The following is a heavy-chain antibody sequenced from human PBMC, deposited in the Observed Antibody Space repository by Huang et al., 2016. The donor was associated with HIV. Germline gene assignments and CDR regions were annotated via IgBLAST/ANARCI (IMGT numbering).Heavy chain of an antibody. CDR2: INSRSSYM. CDR1: CFTFIRYS. J-gene: IGHJ6*03. V-gene: IGHV3-21*01. Sequence: DVHLVESGGGLVKPGGSLRLSCAASCFTFIRYSIHWVRQAPGKGPEWVSFINSRSSYMDYVDSVKGRVTISRDNAKNSVFLQMNSLRAEDTAVYYCARVTESSSYYNYYYMDVWGKGTAVTVSS. CDR3: ARVTESSSYYNYYYMDV. D-gene: IGHD6-6*01.